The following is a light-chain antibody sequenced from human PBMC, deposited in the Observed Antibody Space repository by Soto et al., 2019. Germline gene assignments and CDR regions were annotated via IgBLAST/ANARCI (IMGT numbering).Light chain of an antibody. CDR3: QQYGSSPPT. CDR2: GAS. V-gene: IGKV3-20*01. J-gene: IGKJ1*01. CDR1: QSISRY. Sequence: IVLTQSPGTLSLSPGERTTLSCRASQSISRYLAWYQQKPGQGPRLLIYGASSRATGTPDRFSGNGSGTDFTLTINRLEPEDFALYYCQQYGSSPPTFGQGTKVEIK.